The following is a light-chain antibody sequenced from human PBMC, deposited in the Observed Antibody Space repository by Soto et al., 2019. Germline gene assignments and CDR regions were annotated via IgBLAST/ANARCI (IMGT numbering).Light chain of an antibody. CDR1: SSDVGFYNY. CDR3: NSYTSSSTYV. V-gene: IGLV2-14*03. J-gene: IGLJ1*01. CDR2: DVS. Sequence: QSVLTRPASVSGSPGQSITISCTGTSSDVGFYNYVSWYQHHPGKVPKVMIYDVSDRPSGVSNRFSGSKSGNTASLTISGLQAEDEADYYCNSYTSSSTYVFGTGTKVTLL.